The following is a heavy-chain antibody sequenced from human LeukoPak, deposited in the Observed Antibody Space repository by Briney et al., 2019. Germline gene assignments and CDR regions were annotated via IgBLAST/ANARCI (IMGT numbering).Heavy chain of an antibody. CDR1: GGSISSSSYY. Sequence: SETLSLTCTVSGGSISSSSYYWGWIRQPPGKGLEWIGSIHYSGSTYYNPSLKSRVTISVDTSKNQFSLKLSSVTAADTAVYYCAREGASNYWGQGTLVTVSS. D-gene: IGHD1-26*01. CDR3: AREGASNY. V-gene: IGHV4-39*02. J-gene: IGHJ4*02. CDR2: IHYSGST.